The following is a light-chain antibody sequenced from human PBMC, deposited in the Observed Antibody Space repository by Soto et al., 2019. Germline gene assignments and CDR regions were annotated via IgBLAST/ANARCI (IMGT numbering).Light chain of an antibody. J-gene: IGKJ1*01. V-gene: IGKV3-20*01. Sequence: EIVLTQSPGTLSLSPGERATLSCRASQSVSSSYLAWYQQKPGQAPRLLIYAASRRATGIPDRFSGGGSGTDFTLTISRLEPEDFAVYYCQQYGSSPWTFGQGTKVDIK. CDR3: QQYGSSPWT. CDR1: QSVSSSY. CDR2: AAS.